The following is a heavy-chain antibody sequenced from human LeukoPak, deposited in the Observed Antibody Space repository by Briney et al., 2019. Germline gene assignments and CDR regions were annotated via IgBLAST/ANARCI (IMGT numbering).Heavy chain of an antibody. J-gene: IGHJ4*02. V-gene: IGHV3-11*01. D-gene: IGHD2-15*01. CDR2: ISSSGSTI. Sequence: GGSLRLSCAASGFTFSDYYMSWIRQAPGKGLEWVSYISSSGSTIYYADSVKGRFTISRDNSKNTLYLQMNSLRAEDTAVYYCAKDLVFPRYCSGGSCPNWGQGTLVTVSS. CDR1: GFTFSDYY. CDR3: AKDLVFPRYCSGGSCPN.